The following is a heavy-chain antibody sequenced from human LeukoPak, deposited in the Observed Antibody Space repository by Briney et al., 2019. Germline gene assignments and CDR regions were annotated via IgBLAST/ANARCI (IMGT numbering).Heavy chain of an antibody. CDR1: GYTFTNYA. V-gene: IGHV1-3*01. D-gene: IGHD3-22*01. CDR3: ARLTYYYDSSGQNWFDP. Sequence: EASVKVSCTASGYTFTNYAMHWVRQAPGQRLEWMGWINAGNGNTKYSQKFQGRVTITRDTSASTAYMEVSSLRSEDTAVYYCARLTYYYDSSGQNWFDPWGQGTLVTVSS. CDR2: INAGNGNT. J-gene: IGHJ5*02.